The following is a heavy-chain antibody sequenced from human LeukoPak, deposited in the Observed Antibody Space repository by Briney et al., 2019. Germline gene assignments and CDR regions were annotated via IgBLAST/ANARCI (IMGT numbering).Heavy chain of an antibody. J-gene: IGHJ4*02. CDR1: GFTFSSYA. Sequence: GGSLRLSCAASGFTFSSYAMSWVRQAPGKGLEWVSAISGSGGSTYYADSVKGRFTISRDNSKNTLYLQMNSLRAEDTAVYYFAQNYGSGSYVDYWGQGTLVTVSS. CDR2: ISGSGGST. CDR3: AQNYGSGSYVDY. V-gene: IGHV3-23*01. D-gene: IGHD3-10*01.